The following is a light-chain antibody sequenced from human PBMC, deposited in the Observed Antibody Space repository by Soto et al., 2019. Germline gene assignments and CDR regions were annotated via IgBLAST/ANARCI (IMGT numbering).Light chain of an antibody. Sequence: QSVLTQPRSVSGSPGQSVTISCTGTSSDVGGYNSVSWYQQDPGKAPKVMIYEVTSRPSGVSNRFSGSKSGNTASLTISGLQPEDEADYYCSSYTTSSTVVFGTGTKVTVL. CDR1: SSDVGGYNS. J-gene: IGLJ1*01. CDR3: SSYTTSSTVV. CDR2: EVT. V-gene: IGLV2-14*03.